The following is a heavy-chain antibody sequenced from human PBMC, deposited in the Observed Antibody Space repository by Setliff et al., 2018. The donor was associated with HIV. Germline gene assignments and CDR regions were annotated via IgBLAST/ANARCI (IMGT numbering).Heavy chain of an antibody. CDR2: INHSGST. CDR1: GGSFSGYY. Sequence: SETLSLTCAVYGGSFSGYYWSWIRQPPGKGLEWIGAINHSGSTNYNPSLKSRVTISVDTSKNQFSLKLSSVTAADTAVYYCARDSGQSFPTAFDIWGQGTMVTVSS. CDR3: ARDSGQSFPTAFDI. D-gene: IGHD1-26*01. J-gene: IGHJ3*02. V-gene: IGHV4-34*01.